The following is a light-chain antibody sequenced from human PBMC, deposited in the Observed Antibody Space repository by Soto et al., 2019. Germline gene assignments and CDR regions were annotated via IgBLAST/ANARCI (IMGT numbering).Light chain of an antibody. CDR2: AAS. CDR1: PGISSW. CDR3: QQANSFPRP. Sequence: DIQMTQSPSSVSASVGDRVTITCRASPGISSWLAWYQQKPGQAPKLLIYAASSSQSGVPSRFSGSGSGTDFTLTISRLQPEDFATYYCQQANSFPRPFGGGTKVEIK. V-gene: IGKV1-12*01. J-gene: IGKJ4*01.